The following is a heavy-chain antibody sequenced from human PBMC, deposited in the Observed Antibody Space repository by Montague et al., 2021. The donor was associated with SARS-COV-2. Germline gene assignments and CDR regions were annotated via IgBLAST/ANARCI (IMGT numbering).Heavy chain of an antibody. D-gene: IGHD6-13*01. Sequence: SLRLSCAASGFTFDDYGMRWVRQAPGKGLEWVSGINWNGGSTGYXDSVKGRFTISRDNAKNSLYLQMNSLRAEDTALYYCASGYSSSWDIFDYWGQGTLVTVSS. J-gene: IGHJ4*02. V-gene: IGHV3-20*04. CDR1: GFTFDDYG. CDR3: ASGYSSSWDIFDY. CDR2: INWNGGST.